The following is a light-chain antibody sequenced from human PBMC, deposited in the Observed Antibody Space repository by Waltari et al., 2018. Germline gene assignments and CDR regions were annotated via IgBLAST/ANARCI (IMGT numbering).Light chain of an antibody. V-gene: IGLV2-14*03. Sequence: QSALTQPASVSGSPGPSSTISCPGTTRDIGAYNYVSCYQQHPGIAPKLMIFDVSHRPSGVSNRFSGSKSGNTASLTISGLQAEDEADYYCSSYARSTALLFGGGTRLTVL. CDR1: TRDIGAYNY. CDR3: SSYARSTALL. CDR2: DVS. J-gene: IGLJ2*01.